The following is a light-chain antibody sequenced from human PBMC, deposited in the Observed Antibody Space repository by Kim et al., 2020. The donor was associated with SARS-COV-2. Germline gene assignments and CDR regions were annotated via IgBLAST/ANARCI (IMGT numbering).Light chain of an antibody. J-gene: IGKJ2*01. V-gene: IGKV1-39*01. CDR3: QQSSDPPYT. CDR1: QSISAY. Sequence: DVQMTQSPASLAASVGDRVTITCRASQSISAYLNWYQQRPGKAPNLLIYAASSLQRGVPSRFSGSGSGTHFTLTISSLQPEDFATYYCQQSSDPPYTFGQGTKVDIK. CDR2: AAS.